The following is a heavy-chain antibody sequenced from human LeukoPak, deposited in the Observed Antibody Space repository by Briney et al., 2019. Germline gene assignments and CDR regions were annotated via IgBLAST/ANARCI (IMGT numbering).Heavy chain of an antibody. CDR3: AKGSYFGSGRYYFDY. Sequence: GGSLRLSCAASGFTFSTYAMSWVRQAPGKGLEWVSAISGNGGSTYYADSVKGRFTISRDNSKNTLYLQMNSLRAGDTAVYYCAKGSYFGSGRYYFDYWGQGTLVTVSS. V-gene: IGHV3-23*01. CDR1: GFTFSTYA. CDR2: ISGNGGST. J-gene: IGHJ4*02. D-gene: IGHD3-10*01.